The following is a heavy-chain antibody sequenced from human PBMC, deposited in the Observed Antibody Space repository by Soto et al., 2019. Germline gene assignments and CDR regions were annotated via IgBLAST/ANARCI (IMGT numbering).Heavy chain of an antibody. Sequence: PSETLSLTCTVSGGSISSGGYYWSWIRQHPGKGPEWIGYIYYSGSTYYNPSLKSRVTISVDTSKNQFSLKLSSVTAADTAVYYCARGHCSSTSCYTGPIDYWGQGTLVTVSS. CDR1: GGSISSGGYY. CDR2: IYYSGST. J-gene: IGHJ4*02. D-gene: IGHD2-2*02. V-gene: IGHV4-31*03. CDR3: ARGHCSSTSCYTGPIDY.